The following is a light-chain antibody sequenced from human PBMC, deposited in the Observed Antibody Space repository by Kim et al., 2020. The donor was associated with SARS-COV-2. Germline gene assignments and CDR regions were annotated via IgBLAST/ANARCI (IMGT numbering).Light chain of an antibody. J-gene: IGLJ3*02. CDR2: ENN. CDR3: GTWDNSLSAWV. CDR1: SSNIGNNY. Sequence: QSALTQPPSVSAAPGQKVTISCSGSSSNIGNNYVSWYQQLPGTAPKLLIYENNKRPSGMPDRFSGSKSGTSATLGITGLQTGDEADYYCGTWDNSLSAWVIGGGTKVTVL. V-gene: IGLV1-51*01.